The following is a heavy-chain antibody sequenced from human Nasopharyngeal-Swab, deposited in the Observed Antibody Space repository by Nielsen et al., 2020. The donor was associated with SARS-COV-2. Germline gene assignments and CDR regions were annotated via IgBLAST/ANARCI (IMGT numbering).Heavy chain of an antibody. Sequence: ASVKVSCKASGYTFTSYGISWVRQAPGQGLEWMGCINVGSGETQSSQTFQDRVTISRDTSANTVYMELSSLRAEDTAVYFCARGSSDWRGIDYWGQGTLVTVSS. D-gene: IGHD6-19*01. V-gene: IGHV1-3*01. CDR3: ARGSSDWRGIDY. CDR2: INVGSGET. J-gene: IGHJ4*02. CDR1: GYTFTSYG.